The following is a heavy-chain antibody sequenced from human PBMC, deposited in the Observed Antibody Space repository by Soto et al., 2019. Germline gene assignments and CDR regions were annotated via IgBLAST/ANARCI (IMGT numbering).Heavy chain of an antibody. CDR3: ARDTRRYCGGDCYSPWFDP. CDR2: ISYDGSNK. Sequence: GGSLRLSCAASGFTFSSYAMHWVRQAPGKGLEWVAVISYDGSNKYYADSVKGRFTISRDNSKNTLYLQMNSLRAEDTAVYYCARDTRRYCGGDCYSPWFDPWGQGTLVTVSS. CDR1: GFTFSSYA. J-gene: IGHJ5*02. D-gene: IGHD2-21*02. V-gene: IGHV3-30-3*01.